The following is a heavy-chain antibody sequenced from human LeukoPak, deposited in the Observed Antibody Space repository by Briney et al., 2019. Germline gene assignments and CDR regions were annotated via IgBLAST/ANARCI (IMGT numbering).Heavy chain of an antibody. J-gene: IGHJ4*02. CDR3: ARDGYGGNPDY. V-gene: IGHV4-61*02. CDR2: IYTSGST. Sequence: PSETLSLTCTVSGGSISSGSYYWSWIRQPAGKGLEWIGRIYTSGSTNYNPSLKSRVTISVDTSKNQFSLKLSSVTAADTAVYYCARDGYGGNPDYWGQGTLVTVFS. D-gene: IGHD4/OR15-4a*01. CDR1: GGSISSGSYY.